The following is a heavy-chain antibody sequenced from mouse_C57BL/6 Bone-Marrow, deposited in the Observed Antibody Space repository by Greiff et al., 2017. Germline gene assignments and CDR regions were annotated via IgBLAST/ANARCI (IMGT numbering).Heavy chain of an antibody. CDR3: ARDGYDAFDY. CDR1: GYTFTSYW. V-gene: IGHV1-69*01. D-gene: IGHD2-2*01. J-gene: IGHJ2*01. Sequence: QVQLQQPGAELVMPGASVKLSCKASGYTFTSYWMHWVKQRLGQGLEWIGEIDPSDSYTNYNQKFKGKSTLTVDKSSSTAYMQLSSLTSEDSAVYYCARDGYDAFDYWGQGTTLTVSS. CDR2: IDPSDSYT.